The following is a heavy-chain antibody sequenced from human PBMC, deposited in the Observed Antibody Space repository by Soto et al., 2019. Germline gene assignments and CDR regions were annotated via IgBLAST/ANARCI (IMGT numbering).Heavy chain of an antibody. V-gene: IGHV3-53*04. Sequence: EVQLVESGGGLVQPGGSLRLSCAASGFTVSSNYMSWVRQAPGKGLEWVSVIYSGGSTYYADSVKGRFTISRHNSKNTLYLQMNSLGAEDTAVYYCARGLGYDSSGYYYGDFDYWGQGTLVTVSS. CDR2: IYSGGST. CDR3: ARGLGYDSSGYYYGDFDY. J-gene: IGHJ4*02. CDR1: GFTVSSNY. D-gene: IGHD3-22*01.